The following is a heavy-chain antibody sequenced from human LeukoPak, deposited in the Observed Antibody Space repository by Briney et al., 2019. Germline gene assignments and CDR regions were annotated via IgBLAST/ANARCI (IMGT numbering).Heavy chain of an antibody. CDR2: INGDGSSI. CDR1: GFTFSSHW. V-gene: IGHV3-74*01. Sequence: GGSLRLSCAASGFTFSSHWMYWVRQAPGKGLVWVSRINGDGSSIAYADSVKGRFAISRDNTKNTLYLQMNSLRAEDTAVYYCTRDLNWGASDYWGQGTLVAVSS. D-gene: IGHD7-27*01. J-gene: IGHJ4*02. CDR3: TRDLNWGASDY.